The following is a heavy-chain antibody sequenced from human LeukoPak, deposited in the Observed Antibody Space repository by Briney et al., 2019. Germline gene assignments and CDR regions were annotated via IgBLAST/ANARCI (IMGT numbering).Heavy chain of an antibody. CDR1: GFAFSGFG. CDR2: ISHDSIDT. CDR3: AKAPVTTCSGAYCYPFDY. Sequence: GDSLRLSCAASGFAFSGFGMSWVRQAPGKGLEWVATISHDSIDTHYIDSVKGRFRISRDNNEGTLDLQMNSLRAGDAAVYYCAKAPVTTCSGAYCYPFDYWSQGTLVTVSS. J-gene: IGHJ4*02. V-gene: IGHV3-23*01. D-gene: IGHD2-15*01.